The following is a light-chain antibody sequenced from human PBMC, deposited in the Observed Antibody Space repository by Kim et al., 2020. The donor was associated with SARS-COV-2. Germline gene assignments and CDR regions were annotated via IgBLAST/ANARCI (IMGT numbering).Light chain of an antibody. Sequence: PGERVTLSCSASQSVSSSYLTWYQQKPGQAPRLLIYGASTRATGIPARFSGSGSGTDFTLTISSLQPEDFAVYYCQQDYNLPPWTFGQGTKVDIK. CDR3: QQDYNLPPWT. CDR1: QSVSSSY. J-gene: IGKJ1*01. CDR2: GAS. V-gene: IGKV3D-7*01.